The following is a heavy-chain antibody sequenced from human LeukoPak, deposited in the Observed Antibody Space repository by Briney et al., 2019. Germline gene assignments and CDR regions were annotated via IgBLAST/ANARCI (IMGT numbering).Heavy chain of an antibody. V-gene: IGHV3-23*01. D-gene: IGHD3-9*01. Sequence: GGSLGLSCAASGFTFSSYAMSWVRQAPGKGLEWVSAISGSGGSTYYADSVKGRFTISRDNSKNTLYLQMNSLRAEDTAVYYCAKARYFDWLLNFDYWGQGTLVTVSS. J-gene: IGHJ4*02. CDR1: GFTFSSYA. CDR2: ISGSGGST. CDR3: AKARYFDWLLNFDY.